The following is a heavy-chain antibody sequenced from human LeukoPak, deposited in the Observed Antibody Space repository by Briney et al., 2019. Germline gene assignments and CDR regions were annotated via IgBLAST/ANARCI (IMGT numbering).Heavy chain of an antibody. CDR2: ISSSSSTI. J-gene: IGHJ6*02. CDR1: GFTFSSYS. D-gene: IGHD2-2*01. V-gene: IGHV3-48*04. CDR3: ARDLSYCSSTSCPGDFYYYYGMDV. Sequence: PGGSLRLSCAASGFTFSSYSMNWVRQAPGKGLEWVSYISSSSSTIYYADSVKGRFTISRDNAKNSLYLQMNSLRAEDTAVYYCARDLSYCSSTSCPGDFYYYYGMDVWGQGTTVTVSS.